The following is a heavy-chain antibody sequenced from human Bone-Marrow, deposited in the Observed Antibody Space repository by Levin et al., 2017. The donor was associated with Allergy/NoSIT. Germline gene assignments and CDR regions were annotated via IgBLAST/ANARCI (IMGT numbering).Heavy chain of an antibody. Sequence: PGGSLRLSCAASGFTFDTYFMTWVRQAPGKGPEWVADIKHDGSEIHYLDSVKGRFTISRDNSKNSLLLQMNTLRVEDTAVYYCARGRADSGYTYFNNWGQGTLVTVSS. CDR3: ARGRADSGYTYFNN. J-gene: IGHJ4*02. V-gene: IGHV3-7*04. D-gene: IGHD5-12*01. CDR2: IKHDGSEI. CDR1: GFTFDTYF.